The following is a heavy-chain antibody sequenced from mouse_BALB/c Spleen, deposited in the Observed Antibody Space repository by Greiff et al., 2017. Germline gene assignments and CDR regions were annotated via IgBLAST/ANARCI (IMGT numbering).Heavy chain of an antibody. CDR2: INPSTGYT. CDR3: ARRALLRGMDY. V-gene: IGHV1-7*01. CDR1: GYTFTSYW. J-gene: IGHJ4*01. D-gene: IGHD1-2*01. Sequence: QVQLKQSGAELAKPGASVKMSCKASGYTFTSYWMHWVKQRPGQGLEWIGYINPSTGYTEYNQKFKDKATLTADKSSSTAYMQLSSLTSEDSAVYYCARRALLRGMDYWGQGTSVTVSS.